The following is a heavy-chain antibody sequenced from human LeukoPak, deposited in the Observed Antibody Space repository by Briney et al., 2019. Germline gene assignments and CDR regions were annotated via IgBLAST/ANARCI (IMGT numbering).Heavy chain of an antibody. J-gene: IGHJ6*02. CDR2: IYYSGST. CDR3: ARDSMGDYYYYYGMDV. Sequence: NASETLSLTCTVSGASISSGDYYWSWIRQPPGKGLEWIGYIYYSGSTYYNPSLKSRVTISVDTSKNQFSLKLSSVTAADTAVYYCARDSMGDYYYYYGMDVWGQGTTVTVSS. CDR1: GASISSGDYY. D-gene: IGHD3-16*01. V-gene: IGHV4-30-4*01.